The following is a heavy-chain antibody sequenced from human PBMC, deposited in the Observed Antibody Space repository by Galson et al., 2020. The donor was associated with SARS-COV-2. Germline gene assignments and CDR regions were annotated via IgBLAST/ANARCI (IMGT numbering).Heavy chain of an antibody. V-gene: IGHV3-21*01. CDR1: GFTFSSYS. Sequence: TGGSLRLSCAASGFTFSSYSMNWVRQAPGKGLEWVSSISSSSSYIYYADSVKGRFTISRDNAKNSLYLQMNSLRAEDTAVYYCAVGSRDRGPTGYWGQGTLVTVSS. J-gene: IGHJ4*02. D-gene: IGHD1-26*01. CDR2: ISSSSSYI. CDR3: AVGSRDRGPTGY.